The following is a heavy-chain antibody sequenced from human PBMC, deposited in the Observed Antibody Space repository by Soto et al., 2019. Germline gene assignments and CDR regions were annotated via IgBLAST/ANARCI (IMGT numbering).Heavy chain of an antibody. J-gene: IGHJ3*02. CDR3: ASPLRGGYSGYDDAFDI. CDR2: INPNSGGT. V-gene: IGHV1-2*02. Sequence: ASVKVSCKASGYTFTGYYMHWVRQAPGQGLEWMGWINPNSGGTNYAQKFQGRVTMTRDTSISTAYMELSRLRSDDTAVYYCASPLRGGYSGYDDAFDIWGQGTMVTVSS. D-gene: IGHD5-12*01. CDR1: GYTFTGYY.